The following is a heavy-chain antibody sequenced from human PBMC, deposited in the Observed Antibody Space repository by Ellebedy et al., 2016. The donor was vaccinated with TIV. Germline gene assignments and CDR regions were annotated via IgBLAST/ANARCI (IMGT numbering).Heavy chain of an antibody. CDR3: ARDSFTGFSSSYSFDF. V-gene: IGHV1-2*02. D-gene: IGHD6-19*01. CDR1: GYTFTGYY. Sequence: ASVKVSCKASGYTFTGYYMHWVRQAPGQGLEWMGWINPNSGGTNYAQKFQGRVTMTEDTSTDTAYMELSSLRSEDTAVYYCARDSFTGFSSSYSFDFWGQGTLVTVSS. J-gene: IGHJ4*02. CDR2: INPNSGGT.